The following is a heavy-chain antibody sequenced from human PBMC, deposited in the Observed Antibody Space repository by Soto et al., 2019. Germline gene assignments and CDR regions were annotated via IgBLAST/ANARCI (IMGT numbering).Heavy chain of an antibody. CDR3: AREVQSLANGFDY. J-gene: IGHJ4*02. D-gene: IGHD6-19*01. V-gene: IGHV1-3*01. CDR1: GYTFTSYA. CDR2: INAGNGNT. Sequence: QVQLVQSGAEVKKPGASVKVSCKASGYTFTSYAMHWVRQAPGQRLEWMGWINAGNGNTKYSQKFQGRVTITRDTSASTAYMELSSLRSEDRAVYYRAREVQSLANGFDYWGQGTLVTVSS.